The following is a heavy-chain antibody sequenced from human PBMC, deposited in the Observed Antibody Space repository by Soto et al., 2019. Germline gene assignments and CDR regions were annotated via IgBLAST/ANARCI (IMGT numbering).Heavy chain of an antibody. Sequence: ASVKVSCKASGYSFTAYFMHWVRQAPGQGLEWMGIIHPSGGNTNYAQNFQGRVTMTWDTSTTTVYMELSSLRSDDKAVYYCARAPYSSSSFFFDYWGQGTPVTVSS. D-gene: IGHD6-6*01. J-gene: IGHJ4*02. CDR1: GYSFTAYF. CDR2: IHPSGGNT. CDR3: ARAPYSSSSFFFDY. V-gene: IGHV1-46*01.